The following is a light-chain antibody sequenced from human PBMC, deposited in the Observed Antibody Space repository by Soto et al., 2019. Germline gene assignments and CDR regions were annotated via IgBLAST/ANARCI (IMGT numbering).Light chain of an antibody. CDR1: SSDVGGYNY. J-gene: IGLJ1*01. V-gene: IGLV2-14*01. CDR2: DVS. Sequence: QSALTQPASVSGSPGQSITISCTGTSSDVGGYNYVSWYQQHPGKAPKLMIYDVSNRPSGVSNRFSGSKSGNTASLGISGLQAEDEADYYCSSYTSSSPYVFGTGTKLTVL. CDR3: SSYTSSSPYV.